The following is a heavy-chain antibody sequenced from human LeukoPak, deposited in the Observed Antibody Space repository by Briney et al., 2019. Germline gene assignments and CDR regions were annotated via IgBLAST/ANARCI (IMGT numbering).Heavy chain of an antibody. V-gene: IGHV3-21*01. CDR1: GFTLSSYS. CDR3: ARVPTVTTHYYYMDV. CDR2: ISSSSSYI. J-gene: IGHJ6*03. D-gene: IGHD4-17*01. Sequence: PGGSLRLSCAASGFTLSSYSMNWVRQAPGKGLEWVSSISSSSSYIYYADSVKGRFTISRDNAKNSLYLQMNSLRAEDTAVYYCARVPTVTTHYYYMDVWGKGTTVTVSS.